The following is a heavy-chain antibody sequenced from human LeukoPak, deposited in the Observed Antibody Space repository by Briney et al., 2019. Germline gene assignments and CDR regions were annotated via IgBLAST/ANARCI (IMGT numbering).Heavy chain of an antibody. V-gene: IGHV3-23*01. CDR3: AKGRRDGYNSRFDP. D-gene: IGHD5-24*01. Sequence: GGSLRLSCAASGFTFSSSAMSWVRQVPGKGLEWVSGISASGGSTYYADSVKGRFTISRDNSKNTLYLQMNSLRAEDTAVYYCAKGRRDGYNSRFDPWGQGTLVTVSS. CDR2: ISASGGST. J-gene: IGHJ5*02. CDR1: GFTFSSSA.